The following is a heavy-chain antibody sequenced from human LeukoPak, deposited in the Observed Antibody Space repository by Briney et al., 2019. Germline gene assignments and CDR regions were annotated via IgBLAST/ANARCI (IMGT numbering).Heavy chain of an antibody. CDR2: ISGSGGST. V-gene: IGHV3-23*01. CDR1: GFTFSSYA. Sequence: GGSLRLSCAASGFTFSSYAMSWVRQAPGKGLEWVSAISGSGGSTYYADSVKGRFTISRDNVKNSLYLQMNSLRVEDTAVYYCARARGGYDLDYWGRGILVTVSS. D-gene: IGHD5-12*01. CDR3: ARARGGYDLDY. J-gene: IGHJ4*02.